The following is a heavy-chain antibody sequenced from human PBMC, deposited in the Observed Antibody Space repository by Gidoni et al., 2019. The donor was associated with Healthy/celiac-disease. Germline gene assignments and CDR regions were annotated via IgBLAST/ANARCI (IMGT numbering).Heavy chain of an antibody. J-gene: IGHJ5*02. Sequence: QVQLVESGGGVVQPGRSLRLSCAASGFTFSSYGMHWVRQAPGKGLEWVAVIWYDGSNKYYADSVKGRFTISRDNSKNTLYLQMNSLRAEDTAVYYCARQMATTSFDWFDPWGQGTLVTVSS. CDR1: GFTFSSYG. CDR3: ARQMATTSFDWFDP. CDR2: IWYDGSNK. V-gene: IGHV3-33*01. D-gene: IGHD5-12*01.